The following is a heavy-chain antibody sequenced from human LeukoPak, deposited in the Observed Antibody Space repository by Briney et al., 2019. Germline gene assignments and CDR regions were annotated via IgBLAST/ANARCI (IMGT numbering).Heavy chain of an antibody. CDR1: GFTFSSYA. D-gene: IGHD1-26*01. CDR2: IVDTGDST. Sequence: GGSLRLSCAASGFTFSSYAMSLVRPAPREWLGRVSTIVDTGDSTFYADSVSGRFTISRDSSKNTLYLQMNSLRAEDTAVYSCAKERGHPLANYYMDVWGKGTTVTVSS. CDR3: AKERGHPLANYYMDV. J-gene: IGHJ6*03. V-gene: IGHV3-23*01.